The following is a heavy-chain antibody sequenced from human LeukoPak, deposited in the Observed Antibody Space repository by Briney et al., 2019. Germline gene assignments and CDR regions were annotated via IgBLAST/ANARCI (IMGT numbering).Heavy chain of an antibody. CDR3: ARASHDYGDYSHFDY. Sequence: SGTLSLTCAVSGGSISSSNWWSWVRQPPGKGLEWIGEIYHSGSTNYNPPLKSRVTISLDKSKNQFSLKLYSVTAADTAVYYCARASHDYGDYSHFDYWGQGTLVTVSS. J-gene: IGHJ4*02. D-gene: IGHD4-17*01. CDR1: GGSISSSNW. CDR2: IYHSGST. V-gene: IGHV4-4*02.